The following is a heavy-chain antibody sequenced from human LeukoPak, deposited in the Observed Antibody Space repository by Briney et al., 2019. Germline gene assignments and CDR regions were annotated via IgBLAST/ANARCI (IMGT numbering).Heavy chain of an antibody. D-gene: IGHD6-19*01. CDR3: ARDRDNVAGTRGYFDY. J-gene: IGHJ4*02. Sequence: GSLRLSCAASGFTFSNYEMSWVRQAPGKGLEWVSYISTSRSTIYLADSMKGRFTVSRDNAKNSLYLQMNSLRAEDAAVYYCARDRDNVAGTRGYFDYWGQGTLVTVSS. V-gene: IGHV3-48*03. CDR1: GFTFSNYE. CDR2: ISTSRSTI.